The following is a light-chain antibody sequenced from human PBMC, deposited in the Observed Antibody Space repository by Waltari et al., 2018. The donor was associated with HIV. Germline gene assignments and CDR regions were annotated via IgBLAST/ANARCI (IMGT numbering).Light chain of an antibody. CDR2: GND. CDR3: NSRDSSGHHLV. J-gene: IGLJ1*01. V-gene: IGLV3-19*01. CDR1: SLRSYY. Sequence: SSELTQDPAVSVALGQTVRTTCQGDSLRSYYASWYQQKPGQAPLLVVYGNDKRPPGIPDRFSCSSSGNTASLTITGAQAEDEADYYCNSRDSSGHHLVFATGTTVTVL.